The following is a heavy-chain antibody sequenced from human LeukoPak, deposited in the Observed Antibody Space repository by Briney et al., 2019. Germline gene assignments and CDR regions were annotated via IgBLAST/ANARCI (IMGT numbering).Heavy chain of an antibody. CDR1: GGTFSSYA. CDR3: AREEGVDGMDV. D-gene: IGHD2-21*01. CDR2: IIPILGIA. Sequence: ASVKVSCKAPGGTFSSYAISWVRQAPGQGLEWMGRIIPILGIANYAQKFQGRVTITADKSTSTAYMELSSLRSEDTAVYYCAREEGVDGMDVWGQGTTVTVSS. V-gene: IGHV1-69*04. J-gene: IGHJ6*02.